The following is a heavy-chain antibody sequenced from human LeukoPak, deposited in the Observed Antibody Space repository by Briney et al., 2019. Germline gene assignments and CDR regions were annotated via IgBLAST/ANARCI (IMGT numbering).Heavy chain of an antibody. D-gene: IGHD3-22*01. Sequence: SVKVSCKASGGTFSSYAISWVRQAPGQGLEWMGGIIPIFGTANYAQKFQGRVTITTDESTSTAYMELSSLRSEDTAVYYCVVGQSDSSGLPDAFDIWGQGTMVTVSS. CDR1: GGTFSSYA. J-gene: IGHJ3*02. CDR3: VVGQSDSSGLPDAFDI. CDR2: IIPIFGTA. V-gene: IGHV1-69*05.